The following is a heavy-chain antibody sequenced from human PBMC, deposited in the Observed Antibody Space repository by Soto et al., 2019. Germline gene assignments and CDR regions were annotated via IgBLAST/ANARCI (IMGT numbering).Heavy chain of an antibody. V-gene: IGHV3-30-3*01. J-gene: IGHJ4*02. D-gene: IGHD3-22*01. CDR1: GFTSSSYA. Sequence: GGSLRLSCAASGFTSSSYAMHWVRQAPGKGLEWVAVISYDGSNKYYADSVKGRFTISRDNSKNTLYLQMNSLRAEDTAVYYCARDYYYDSSGSSEYFDYWGQGTLVTVS. CDR2: ISYDGSNK. CDR3: ARDYYYDSSGSSEYFDY.